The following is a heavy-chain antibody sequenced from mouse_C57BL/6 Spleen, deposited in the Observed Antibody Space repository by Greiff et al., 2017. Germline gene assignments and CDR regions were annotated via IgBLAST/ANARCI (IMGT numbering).Heavy chain of an antibody. J-gene: IGHJ2*01. CDR2: IDPEDGET. Sequence: VQLKESGAELVKPGASVKLSCTASGFYIKDYYMHWVKQRTEQGLEWIGRIDPEDGETKYAPQLQGKATITADTSSNTAYLQLISLTSEDTAVYYCARAPYYVSSYYLDYWGQGTTLTVSS. CDR3: ARAPYYVSSYYLDY. CDR1: GFYIKDYY. D-gene: IGHD1-1*01. V-gene: IGHV14-2*01.